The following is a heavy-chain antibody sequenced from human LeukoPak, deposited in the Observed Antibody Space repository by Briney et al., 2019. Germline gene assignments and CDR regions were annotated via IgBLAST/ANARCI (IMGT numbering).Heavy chain of an antibody. CDR2: ISGSGGSA. V-gene: IGHV3-23*01. D-gene: IGHD6-19*01. CDR3: AKISSGWYSGYFDY. J-gene: IGHJ4*02. Sequence: GGSLRLSCAASGFTFSSYAMSWVRQAPGNGLEWVSAISGSGGSAYYADSVKGRFTISRDNSKNTLYLQMNSLRAEDTAVYYCAKISSGWYSGYFDYWGQGTLVTVSS. CDR1: GFTFSSYA.